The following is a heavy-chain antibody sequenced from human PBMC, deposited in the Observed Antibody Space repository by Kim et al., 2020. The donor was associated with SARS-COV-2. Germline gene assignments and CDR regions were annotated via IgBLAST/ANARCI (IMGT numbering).Heavy chain of an antibody. CDR3: ARGDIVPTSYASDI. CDR2: LSNTGST. CDR1: GGSGSSGSYY. J-gene: IGHJ3*02. D-gene: IGHD5-12*01. Sequence: SETLSLTCIVSGGSGSSGSYYWNWIRQTPGKGLEWIGYLSNTGSTSYNPSLKSRVTISVDTSKNQVSLKVSSLTAADTAVYYCARGDIVPTSYASDIWGPGTMVTLSS. V-gene: IGHV4-61*01.